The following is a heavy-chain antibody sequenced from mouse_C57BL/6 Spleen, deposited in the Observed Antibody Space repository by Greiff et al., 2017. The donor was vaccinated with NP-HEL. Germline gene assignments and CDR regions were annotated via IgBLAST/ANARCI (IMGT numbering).Heavy chain of an antibody. CDR1: GYSFTDYN. CDR2: INPNYGTT. D-gene: IGHD2-5*01. CDR3: ARGGYYSNYVAWFAY. J-gene: IGHJ3*01. Sequence: EVQLQQSGPELVKPGASVKISCKASGYSFTDYNMNWVKQSNGKSLEWIGVINPNYGTTSYNQKFKGKATLTVDQSSSTAYMQLNSLTSEDSAVYYWARGGYYSNYVAWFAYWGQGTLVTVSA. V-gene: IGHV1-39*01.